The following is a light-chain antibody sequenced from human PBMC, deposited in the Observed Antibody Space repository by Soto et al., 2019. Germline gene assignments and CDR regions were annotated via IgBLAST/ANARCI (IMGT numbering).Light chain of an antibody. CDR1: NIGSKS. V-gene: IGLV3-21*04. J-gene: IGLJ2*01. CDR3: QVWDSSSDPPEVV. Sequence: SYELTQPPSVSVAPGKTARITCGGDNIGSKSVHWYQQKPGQAPVLVIDYDSDRPSGIPERFSGSNSGNTATLTISRVEAGDEADYYCQVWDSSSDPPEVVFGGGTKLTAL. CDR2: YDS.